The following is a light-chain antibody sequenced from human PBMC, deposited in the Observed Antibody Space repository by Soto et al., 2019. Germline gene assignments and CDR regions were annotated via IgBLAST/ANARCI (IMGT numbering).Light chain of an antibody. Sequence: DIHMTQSPSTLSASVGDRVTITCRASQSISTWLAWYQQKPGKAPKLLIYKASSLESGVPSRFSGSGSGTEFTLTISSLQPDDFATYYCQQYNIYPWTFGQGTKVEI. V-gene: IGKV1-5*03. CDR3: QQYNIYPWT. CDR1: QSISTW. CDR2: KAS. J-gene: IGKJ1*01.